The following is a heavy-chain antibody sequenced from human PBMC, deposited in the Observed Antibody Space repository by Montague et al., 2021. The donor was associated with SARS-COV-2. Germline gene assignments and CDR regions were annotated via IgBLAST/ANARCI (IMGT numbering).Heavy chain of an antibody. V-gene: IGHV4-39*01. CDR3: ARQSPVTMIVVVISGRFDY. D-gene: IGHD3-22*01. CDR2: IYYSGST. Sequence: SETLSLTCTVSGGSISSSSYYWGWIRQPPGKGLEWIGSIYYSGSTYYNPPLKSRVTISVDTSKNQFSLKLSSVTAADTAVYYCARQSPVTMIVVVISGRFDYWGQGTLVTVSS. CDR1: GGSISSSSYY. J-gene: IGHJ4*02.